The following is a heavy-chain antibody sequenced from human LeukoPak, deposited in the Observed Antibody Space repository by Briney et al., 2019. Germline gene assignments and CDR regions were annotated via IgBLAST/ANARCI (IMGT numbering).Heavy chain of an antibody. V-gene: IGHV3-30-3*01. CDR1: GFTFSSYA. D-gene: IGHD5-24*01. CDR3: ARDQGYNYAY. Sequence: GGSLRLSCAASGFTFSSYAMHWVRQAPGKGLEWVAVISYDGSNKYYADSVKGRFTISRDNSKNTLYLQMNSLRAEDTAVYYCARDQGYNYAYWGQGTLVTVSS. J-gene: IGHJ4*02. CDR2: ISYDGSNK.